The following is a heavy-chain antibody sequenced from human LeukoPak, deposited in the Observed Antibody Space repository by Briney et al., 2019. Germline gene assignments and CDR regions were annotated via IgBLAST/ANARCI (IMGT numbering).Heavy chain of an antibody. J-gene: IGHJ4*02. V-gene: IGHV3-21*01. CDR2: ISSSSSYI. CDR3: ARAKDNTIFGVVIPY. Sequence: PGGSLRLSCAASGFTFSSYSMKWVRQAPGKGLEWVSSISSSSSYIYYADSVKGRFTIPRDNAKNSLYLQMNSLRAEDTAVYYCARAKDNTIFGVVIPYWGQGTLVTVSS. CDR1: GFTFSSYS. D-gene: IGHD3-3*01.